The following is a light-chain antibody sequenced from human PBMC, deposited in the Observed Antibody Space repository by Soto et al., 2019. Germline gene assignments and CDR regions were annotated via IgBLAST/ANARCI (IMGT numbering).Light chain of an antibody. CDR1: SSDVGAYNF. CDR3: SAYTVSRTYV. V-gene: IGLV2-14*03. CDR2: NVY. J-gene: IGLJ1*01. Sequence: QSALAQPASVSGSPGQSITISCTGTSSDVGAYNFVSWHQQHPGKAPKLMIYNVYDWPSGISYRFSGSKSGNTASLTISGLQGEDEADYYCSAYTVSRTYVFGTGTKVTVL.